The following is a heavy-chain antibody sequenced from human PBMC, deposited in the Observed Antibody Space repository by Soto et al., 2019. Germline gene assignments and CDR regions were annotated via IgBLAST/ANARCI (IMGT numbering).Heavy chain of an antibody. J-gene: IGHJ4*02. CDR3: AKDSGIAVAGTFDY. CDR1: GFTFDDYA. V-gene: IGHV3-9*01. CDR2: ISWNSGSI. D-gene: IGHD6-19*01. Sequence: LRLSCAASGFTFDDYAMHWVRQAPGKGLEWVSGISWNSGSIGYADSVKGRFTISRDNAKNSLYLQMNSLRAEDTALYYCAKDSGIAVAGTFDYWGQGTLVTVSS.